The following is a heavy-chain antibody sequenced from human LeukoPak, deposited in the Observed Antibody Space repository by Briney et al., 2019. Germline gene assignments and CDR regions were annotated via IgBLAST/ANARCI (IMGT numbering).Heavy chain of an antibody. CDR3: ARDRIAVADSDY. CDR1: GFTFSSYS. D-gene: IGHD6-19*01. CDR2: ISSSSYI. V-gene: IGHV3-21*01. J-gene: IGHJ4*02. Sequence: TSGGSLRLSCAASGFTFSSYSMNWVRQAPGKGLEWVSSISSSSYIYYADSVKGRFTISRDNAKNSLYLQMNSLRAEDTAVYYCARDRIAVADSDYWGQGTLVTVSS.